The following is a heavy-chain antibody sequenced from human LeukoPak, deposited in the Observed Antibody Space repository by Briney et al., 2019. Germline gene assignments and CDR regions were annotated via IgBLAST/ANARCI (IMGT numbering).Heavy chain of an antibody. CDR1: GFTFSSYS. J-gene: IGHJ4*02. Sequence: GGSLRLSCAASGFTFSSYSMNWVRQAPGKGLEWVSSISSSSSYIYYADSVEGRFTISRDNAKNSLYLQMNSLRAEDTAVYYCARSDSSGYYSAGLNDWGQGTLVTVSS. CDR2: ISSSSSYI. V-gene: IGHV3-21*01. D-gene: IGHD3-22*01. CDR3: ARSDSSGYYSAGLND.